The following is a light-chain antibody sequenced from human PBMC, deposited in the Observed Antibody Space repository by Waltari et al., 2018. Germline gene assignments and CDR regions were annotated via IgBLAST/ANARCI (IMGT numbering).Light chain of an antibody. CDR3: QQYGSSPET. CDR1: QSVSGNY. J-gene: IGKJ1*01. Sequence: EIVLTQSPGTLSLSPGERATLSCRARQSVSGNYLAWYQQRPGQTPRLLIYGASSRATGIPDRFSGSGSGTDFTLTISRLEPEDFAVYYCQQYGSSPETFGQGTRVDIK. CDR2: GAS. V-gene: IGKV3-20*01.